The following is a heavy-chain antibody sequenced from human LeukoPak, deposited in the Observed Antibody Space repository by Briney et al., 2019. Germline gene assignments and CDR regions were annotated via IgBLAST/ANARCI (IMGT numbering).Heavy chain of an antibody. CDR1: GFTFSSYE. D-gene: IGHD6-19*01. Sequence: GGSLRLSCAASGFTFSSYEMNWVRQAPAKGLEWVSYIISSGSTIYYAESVKGRFTISRDNSKNTLYLQMNSLRAEDTAVYYCARDLGPAPGISVGGSGFGYWGQGTLVTVSS. CDR3: ARDLGPAPGISVGGSGFGY. J-gene: IGHJ4*02. CDR2: IISSGSTI. V-gene: IGHV3-48*03.